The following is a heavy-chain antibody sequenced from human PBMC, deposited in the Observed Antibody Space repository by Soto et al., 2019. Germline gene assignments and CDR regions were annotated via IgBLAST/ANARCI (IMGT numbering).Heavy chain of an antibody. Sequence: QVQLVESGGGVVQPGRSLRLSCAASGFTFSSYGMHWVRQAPGKGLEWVAVIWYDGSNKYYADSVKGRFTISRDNSKNTLCLQMNSLRAEDTAVYYCGRGTTVVRGDAFDIWGQGTIVTVSS. CDR3: GRGTTVVRGDAFDI. J-gene: IGHJ3*02. V-gene: IGHV3-33*01. CDR2: IWYDGSNK. D-gene: IGHD4-17*01. CDR1: GFTFSSYG.